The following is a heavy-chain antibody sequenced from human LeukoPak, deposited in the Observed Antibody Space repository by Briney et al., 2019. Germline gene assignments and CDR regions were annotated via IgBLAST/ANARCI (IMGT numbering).Heavy chain of an antibody. Sequence: GGSLRLSCAASGFTFSSYAMHWVRQAPGKGLEWVAVISSDGSNRYYADSVKGRFTIPRDNSKNTLYVQMNSLRAEDTAVYYCARELSIAARSYFDYWGQGTLVTVSS. CDR1: GFTFSSYA. CDR3: ARELSIAARSYFDY. J-gene: IGHJ4*02. CDR2: ISSDGSNR. D-gene: IGHD6-6*01. V-gene: IGHV3-30-3*01.